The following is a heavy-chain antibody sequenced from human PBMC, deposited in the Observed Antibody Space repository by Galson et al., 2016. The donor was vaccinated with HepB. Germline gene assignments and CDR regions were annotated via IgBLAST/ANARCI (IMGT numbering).Heavy chain of an antibody. Sequence: ETLSLTCSVSGASITGYSWSWIRQPPGKELEWIGDIYYSETTHYNPSLKSRVTISIDPSESQFSLNLQSVTAADTAVYFCARPSGSGWYDYWGQGALVTVSS. CDR2: IYYSETT. CDR1: GASITGYS. J-gene: IGHJ4*02. V-gene: IGHV4-59*01. D-gene: IGHD6-19*01. CDR3: ARPSGSGWYDY.